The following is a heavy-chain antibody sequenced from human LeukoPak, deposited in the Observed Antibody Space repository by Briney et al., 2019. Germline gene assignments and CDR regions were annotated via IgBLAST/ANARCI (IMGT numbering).Heavy chain of an antibody. J-gene: IGHJ6*02. V-gene: IGHV4-59*01. Sequence: SETLSLTCTVSGGSISSYYWSWIRQPPGEGLEWIGYIYYSGSTNYNPSLKSRVTIPVDTSKNQFSLKLSSVTAADTAVYYCARDLGSGPYYYYGTDVWGQGTTVTVSS. CDR3: ARDLGSGPYYYYGTDV. CDR1: GGSISSYY. CDR2: IYYSGST. D-gene: IGHD3-10*01.